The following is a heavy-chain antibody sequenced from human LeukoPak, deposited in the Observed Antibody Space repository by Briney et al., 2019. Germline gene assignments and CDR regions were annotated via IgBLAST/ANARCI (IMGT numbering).Heavy chain of an antibody. Sequence: GGSLRLSCAASGFTFSTYWMSWVRQVPGKGLEWVANIKQDGSQKYYVDSVRGRFTISRDNAKNSLYLQMNSLRAEDTAVYYCARDIVGATNEPDYWGQGTLVTVSS. D-gene: IGHD1-26*01. J-gene: IGHJ4*02. V-gene: IGHV3-7*01. CDR3: ARDIVGATNEPDY. CDR2: IKQDGSQK. CDR1: GFTFSTYW.